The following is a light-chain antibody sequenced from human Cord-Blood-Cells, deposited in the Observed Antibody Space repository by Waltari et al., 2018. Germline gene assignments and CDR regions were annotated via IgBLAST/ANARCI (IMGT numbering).Light chain of an antibody. CDR1: QSVSSSY. CDR3: QQYGSSPRYT. J-gene: IGKJ2*01. Sequence: EIVLTQSPATLSLSPGERATLSCRASQSVSSSYLAWYQQKPGQATRLLIYGASSRATGIPDRFSGSGSGTDFTLTISRLEPEDFAVYYCQQYGSSPRYTFGQGTKLEIK. V-gene: IGKV3-20*01. CDR2: GAS.